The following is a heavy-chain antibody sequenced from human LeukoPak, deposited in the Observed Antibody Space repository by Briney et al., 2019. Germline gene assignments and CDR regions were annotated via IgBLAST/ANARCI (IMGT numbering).Heavy chain of an antibody. J-gene: IGHJ6*03. CDR2: IKQDGSEK. V-gene: IGHV3-7*01. CDR3: ARSYYDFWSGYYSLDYYYYYMDV. Sequence: QAGGSLRLSCAASGFTFSSHWMSWVRQAPGKGLEWVANIKQDGSEKYYVDSVKGRFTISRDNAKNSLYLQMNSLRAEDTAVYCCARSYYDFWSGYYSLDYYYYYMDVWGKGTTVTVSS. D-gene: IGHD3-3*01. CDR1: GFTFSSHW.